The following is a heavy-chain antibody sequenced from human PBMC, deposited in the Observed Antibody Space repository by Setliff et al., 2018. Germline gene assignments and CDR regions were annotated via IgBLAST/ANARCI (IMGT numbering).Heavy chain of an antibody. CDR2: IIPLFGTT. J-gene: IGHJ4*02. V-gene: IGHV1-69*13. CDR3: ARLVRFCTKISCQRLLGDDY. CDR1: GGTFNSFL. Sequence: SVKVSCKNSGGTFNSFLVSWVRQAPGQGLEWMGGIIPLFGTTKYAQKFQDRITMTADESATTAYMELTSLRSEDTAVYYCARLVRFCTKISCQRLLGDDYWGQGALVTVSS. D-gene: IGHD2-2*01.